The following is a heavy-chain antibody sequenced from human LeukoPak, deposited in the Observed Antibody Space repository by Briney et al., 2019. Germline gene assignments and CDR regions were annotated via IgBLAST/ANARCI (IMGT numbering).Heavy chain of an antibody. V-gene: IGHV3-30*02. D-gene: IGHD3-10*01. CDR1: GLTVSNNY. CDR2: IRYDGSNK. CDR3: AKEEGLWYGSGSPDY. Sequence: GGSLRLSCAASGLTVSNNYMSWVRQAPGKGLEWVAFIRYDGSNKYYADSVKGRFTISRDNSKNTLYLQMNSLRAEDTAVYYCAKEEGLWYGSGSPDYWGQGTLVTVSS. J-gene: IGHJ4*02.